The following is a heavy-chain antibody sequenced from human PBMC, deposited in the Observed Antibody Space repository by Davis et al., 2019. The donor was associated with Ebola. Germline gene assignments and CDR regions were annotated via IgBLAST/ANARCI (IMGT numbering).Heavy chain of an antibody. V-gene: IGHV1-46*01. Sequence: ASVKVSCKASGYTFTNYGITWVRQAPGQGLEWMGIINPSGGSTSYAQKFQGRVTMTTDTSTSTAYMEVGSLRSDDTAVYYCARAQFPTTSDHWGQGTLVTVSS. J-gene: IGHJ4*02. D-gene: IGHD1-1*01. CDR2: INPSGGST. CDR1: GYTFTNYG. CDR3: ARAQFPTTSDH.